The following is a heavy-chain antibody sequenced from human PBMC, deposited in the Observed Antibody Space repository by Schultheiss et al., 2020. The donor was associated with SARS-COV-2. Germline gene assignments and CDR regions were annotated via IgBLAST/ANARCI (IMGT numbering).Heavy chain of an antibody. J-gene: IGHJ4*02. CDR3: AKSSSGYDSGFYFDY. CDR2: ISGSGGST. D-gene: IGHD5-12*01. V-gene: IGHV3-23*01. Sequence: GGSLRLSCAASGFTFSSYAMSWVRQAPGKGLEWVSAISGSGGSTYYADSVKGRFTISRDNSKNTLYLQMNSLRAEDTAVYYCAKSSSGYDSGFYFDYWGQGTLVTVSS. CDR1: GFTFSSYA.